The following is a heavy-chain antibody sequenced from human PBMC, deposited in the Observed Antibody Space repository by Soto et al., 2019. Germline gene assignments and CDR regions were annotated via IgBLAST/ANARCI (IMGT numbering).Heavy chain of an antibody. D-gene: IGHD6-13*01. J-gene: IGHJ4*02. V-gene: IGHV4-59*01. CDR1: GGSISSNY. CDR3: ARYRREAVAGYTLDN. CDR2: VYNSGST. Sequence: PSETLSLTCTVSGGSISSNYWTWIRQPPGKGLEWIGYVYNSGSTNYNPSLKSRVAISEDTSKSQFSLKVNSMTAADTAVYYCARYRREAVAGYTLDNWGQGILVTVSS.